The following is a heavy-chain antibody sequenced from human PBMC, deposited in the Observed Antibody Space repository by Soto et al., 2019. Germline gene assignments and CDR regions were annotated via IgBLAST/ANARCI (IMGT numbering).Heavy chain of an antibody. CDR1: GGSISSSSYY. Sequence: QLQLQESGPGLVKPSETLSLTCTVSGGSISSSSYYWGWIRQPPGKGLEWIGSIYYSGSTYYNPSLKSRVTISVDTSKNQFSLKLSSVTAADTAVYYCARRRSGSYYRRAFDIWGQGTMVTVSS. CDR3: ARRRSGSYYRRAFDI. J-gene: IGHJ3*02. V-gene: IGHV4-39*01. CDR2: IYYSGST. D-gene: IGHD1-26*01.